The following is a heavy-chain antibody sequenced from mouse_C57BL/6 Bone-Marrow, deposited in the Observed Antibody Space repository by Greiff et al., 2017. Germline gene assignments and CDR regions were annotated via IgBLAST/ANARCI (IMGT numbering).Heavy chain of an antibody. CDR3: ARDSVITTVVANYAMDY. D-gene: IGHD1-1*01. CDR2: IDPNSGGT. V-gene: IGHV1-72*01. CDR1: GYTFTSYW. Sequence: VQLQQPGAELVKPGASVKLSCKASGYTFTSYWMHWVKQRPGRGLEWIGRIDPNSGGTKYNEKFKSKATLTVDKPSSTAYMQLISLTSEVSAVYYRARDSVITTVVANYAMDYWGQGTSVTVSS. J-gene: IGHJ4*01.